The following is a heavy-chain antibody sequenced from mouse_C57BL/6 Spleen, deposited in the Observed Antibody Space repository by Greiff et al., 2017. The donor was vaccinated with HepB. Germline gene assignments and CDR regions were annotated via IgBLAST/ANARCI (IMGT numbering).Heavy chain of an antibody. CDR2: VYPYNGGT. V-gene: IGHV1-36*01. Sequence: EVQLQESGPVLVKPGPSVKISCKASGFTFTDYYMHWVKQSHGKSLEWIGLVYPYNGGTSYNQKFKGKATLTVDTSSSTAYMELNSLTSEDSAVYYCARCVLGREGYWYFDVWGTGTTVTVSS. CDR1: GFTFTDYY. D-gene: IGHD4-1*01. J-gene: IGHJ1*03. CDR3: ARCVLGREGYWYFDV.